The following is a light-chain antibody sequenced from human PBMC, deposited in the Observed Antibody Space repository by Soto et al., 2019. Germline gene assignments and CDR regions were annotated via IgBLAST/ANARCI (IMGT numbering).Light chain of an antibody. CDR1: SGSVSTTYY. V-gene: IGLV8-61*01. CDR2: STN. J-gene: IGLJ2*01. CDR3: MLYMGGGLVV. Sequence: QAVVTQEPSFSVSPGGTVTLTCGLTSGSVSTTYYPSLYQQTPGQAPCTLIYSTNIRSSGVPDRFSGSILGNKAALTITGAQADDESDYHCMLYMGGGLVVFGGGTKLTVL.